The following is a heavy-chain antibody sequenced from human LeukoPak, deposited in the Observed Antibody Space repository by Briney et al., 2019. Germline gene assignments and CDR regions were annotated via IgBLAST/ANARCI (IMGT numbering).Heavy chain of an antibody. CDR2: IWYDGSKK. J-gene: IGHJ6*02. D-gene: IGHD4-11*01. CDR3: ARGLQPPVLYRMDV. CDR1: GFMFSNYG. Sequence: GGSLRLSCAASGFMFSNYGMHWVRQAPGQGLEWVALIWYDGSKKYYADSVKGRFTVSRDNSENTLYLQMNSLRADDTAVYYCARGLQPPVLYRMDVWGQGTTVTVSS. V-gene: IGHV3-33*01.